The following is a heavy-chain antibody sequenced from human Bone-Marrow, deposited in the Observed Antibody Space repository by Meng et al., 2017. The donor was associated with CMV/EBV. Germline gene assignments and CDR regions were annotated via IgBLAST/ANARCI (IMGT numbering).Heavy chain of an antibody. CDR1: GFSFSNHA. D-gene: IGHD2-2*01. V-gene: IGHV3-30-3*01. CDR2: ISYDGSNK. J-gene: IGHJ6*02. Sequence: GESLKISCAASGFSFSNHAMHWVRQAPGKGLEWVAVISYDGSNKYYADSVKGRFTISRDNARNSLYLQMNSLRADDTAVYYCARERRCSSASCSPGFMDVWGQGTTVTVSS. CDR3: ARERRCSSASCSPGFMDV.